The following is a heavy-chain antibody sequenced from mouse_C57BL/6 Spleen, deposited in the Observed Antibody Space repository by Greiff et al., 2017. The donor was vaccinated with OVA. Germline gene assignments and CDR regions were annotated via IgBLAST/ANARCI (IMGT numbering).Heavy chain of an antibody. J-gene: IGHJ4*01. CDR3: ARSGYDYVYAMDY. CDR2: IYPGSGST. V-gene: IGHV1-55*01. D-gene: IGHD2-4*01. CDR1: GYTFTSYW. Sequence: QVQLQQPGAELVKPGASVKMSCKASGYTFTSYWIPWVKQRPGQGLEWIGDIYPGSGSTNYNEKFKSKATLTVDTSSSTAYMQLSSLTSEDSAVXYCARSGYDYVYAMDYWGQGTSVTVSS.